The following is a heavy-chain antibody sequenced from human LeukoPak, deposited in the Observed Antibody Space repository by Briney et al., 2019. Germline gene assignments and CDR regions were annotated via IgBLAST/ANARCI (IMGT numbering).Heavy chain of an antibody. CDR3: ARDRGKGGSGGSCYLY. V-gene: IGHV3-48*04. D-gene: IGHD2-15*01. J-gene: IGHJ4*02. Sequence: GGSLRLSCAASGFTFSSYSMNWVRQAPGKGLEWVSYISSSSSTIYYADSVKGRFTISRDNAKNSLYLQMNSLRAEDTAVYYCARDRGKGGSGGSCYLYWGQGTLVTVSS. CDR1: GFTFSSYS. CDR2: ISSSSSTI.